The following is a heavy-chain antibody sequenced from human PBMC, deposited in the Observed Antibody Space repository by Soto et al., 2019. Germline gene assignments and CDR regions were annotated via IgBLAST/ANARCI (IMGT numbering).Heavy chain of an antibody. CDR1: GGTFSSYA. Sequence: ASVKVSCKASGGTFSSYAISWVRQAPGQGLEWMGGIIPIFGTANYAQKFQGRVTITADEFTSTAYMELSSLRSEDTAVYYCAIPPMNYYDSSGTWGQGTLVTVSS. D-gene: IGHD3-22*01. V-gene: IGHV1-69*13. J-gene: IGHJ5*02. CDR3: AIPPMNYYDSSGT. CDR2: IIPIFGTA.